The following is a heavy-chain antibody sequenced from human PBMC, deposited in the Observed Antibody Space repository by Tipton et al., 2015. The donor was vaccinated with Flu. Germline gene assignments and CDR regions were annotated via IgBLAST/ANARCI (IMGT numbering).Heavy chain of an antibody. V-gene: IGHV4-38-2*01. Sequence: TLSLTCDVSGDSIINSAYYWGWIRQPPGKGLEWIGNIFHSGSTYYNPSLRSRLSISVDRSKNLFSLNLRSVTAADTAVYYCARRDFSNYVSDPKNWFDPWGQGNLVTVSS. J-gene: IGHJ5*02. CDR3: ARRDFSNYVSDPKNWFDP. CDR2: IFHSGST. D-gene: IGHD4-11*01. CDR1: GDSIINSAYY.